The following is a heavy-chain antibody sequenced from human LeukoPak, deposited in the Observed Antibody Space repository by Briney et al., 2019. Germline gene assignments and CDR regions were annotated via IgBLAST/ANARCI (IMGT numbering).Heavy chain of an antibody. Sequence: ASVKVSCKASVYTFTGYYMHWVRQAPGQELDWMGWINPNGGGTNYAQKFQGRVTMTTDTSISTDYMELGGLRYDDTAVYYCARVSSSGDYYDNWGQGTLVTVSS. CDR1: VYTFTGYY. D-gene: IGHD3-10*01. CDR3: ARVSSSGDYYDN. CDR2: INPNGGGT. J-gene: IGHJ4*02. V-gene: IGHV1-2*02.